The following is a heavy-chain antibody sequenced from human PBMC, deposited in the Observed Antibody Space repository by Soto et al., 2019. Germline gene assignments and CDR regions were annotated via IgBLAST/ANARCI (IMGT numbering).Heavy chain of an antibody. J-gene: IGHJ4*02. CDR3: ERDSEYCSGGSGYTNY. V-gene: IGHV3-48*01. D-gene: IGHD2-15*01. CDR2: ISSSSSTI. CDR1: GFTFSSYS. Sequence: EVQLVESGGGLVQPGGSLRLSCAASGFTFSSYSMNWVRQAPGKGLEWVSYISSSSSTIYYADSVKGRFTISRDNAKNSLDLRMNSLRAEDTAVYYCERDSEYCSGGSGYTNYWGQGTLVTVSS.